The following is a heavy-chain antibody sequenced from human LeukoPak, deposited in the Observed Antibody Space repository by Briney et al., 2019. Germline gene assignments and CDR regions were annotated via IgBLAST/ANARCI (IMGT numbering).Heavy chain of an antibody. V-gene: IGHV1-18*01. CDR1: GYTFTSYG. CDR2: ISAYNGNT. J-gene: IGHJ6*02. D-gene: IGHD5-18*01. Sequence: GASVKVSCKASGYTFTSYGISWVRQAPGQGLEWMGWISAYNGNTNYAQKLQGRVTMTTDTSTSTAYMELRSLRSDDTAVYYCAMSVGTANYYYYGMDVWGQGTTVTVSS. CDR3: AMSVGTANYYYYGMDV.